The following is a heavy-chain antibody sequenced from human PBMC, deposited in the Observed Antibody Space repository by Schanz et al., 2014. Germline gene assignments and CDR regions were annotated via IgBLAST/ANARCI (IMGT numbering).Heavy chain of an antibody. Sequence: VQLVESGGGLVQPGRSLRLSCAASGFPFNEYGMLWVRQAPGKGLEWLAVIWFDGTNKYNADSVKGRFTISRDTSKNTLYLLLNSLRAEDTAVYYCARDQYYFGSGNPFDIWGQGTMVTVSS. CDR1: GFPFNEYG. CDR3: ARDQYYFGSGNPFDI. CDR2: IWFDGTNK. D-gene: IGHD3-10*01. J-gene: IGHJ3*02. V-gene: IGHV3-33*08.